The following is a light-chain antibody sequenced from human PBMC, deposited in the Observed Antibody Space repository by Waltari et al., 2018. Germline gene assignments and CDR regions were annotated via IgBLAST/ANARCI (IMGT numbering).Light chain of an antibody. CDR1: SSNIGVES. CDR2: SPI. J-gene: IGLJ2*01. V-gene: IGLV1-44*01. CDR3: AAWDRSLRIVV. Sequence: QSVLTQPPSASGTPGQRVTTFCSGSSSNIGVESLNWCHQFPGTAPKLLIYSPIQRPSGVPDRFSGSKSGTSASLAINGLQSDDEADYYCAAWDRSLRIVVFGGGTKLTVL.